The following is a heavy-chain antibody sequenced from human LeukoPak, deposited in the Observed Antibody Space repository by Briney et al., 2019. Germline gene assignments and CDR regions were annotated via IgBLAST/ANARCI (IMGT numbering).Heavy chain of an antibody. CDR3: ASTKGDDYGGTFDY. V-gene: IGHV3-30*03. D-gene: IGHD4-23*01. J-gene: IGHJ4*02. CDR2: ISYDGSNK. CDR1: GFTFSSYG. Sequence: PGGSLRLSCAASGFTFSSYGMHWVRQAPGKGLEWVAVISYDGSNKYYADSVKGRFTISRDNSKNTLYLQMNSLRAEDTAVYYCASTKGDDYGGTFDYWGQGTLVTVSS.